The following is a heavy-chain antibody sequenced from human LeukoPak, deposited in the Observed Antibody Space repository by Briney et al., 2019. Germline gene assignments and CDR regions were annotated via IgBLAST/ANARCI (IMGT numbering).Heavy chain of an antibody. J-gene: IGHJ5*02. Sequence: GGSLRLSCAASGFTFSSYSMSWVRQAPGKGLEWVSSISSSSSYIYYADSVKGRFTISRDNAKNSLYLQMNSLRAEDTAVYYCARGLPYSSSPNWFDPWGQGTLVTVSS. D-gene: IGHD6-13*01. V-gene: IGHV3-21*01. CDR3: ARGLPYSSSPNWFDP. CDR2: ISSSSSYI. CDR1: GFTFSSYS.